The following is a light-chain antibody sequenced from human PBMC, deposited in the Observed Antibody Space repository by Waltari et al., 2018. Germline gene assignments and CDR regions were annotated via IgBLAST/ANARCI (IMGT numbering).Light chain of an antibody. V-gene: IGKV1-33*01. Sequence: DIQMTQSPSSLSASIGDRVTITCQASQDIRNYLNWFQQKPGKAPKLLFYDAFNLETGVPSRFSGSGSGTDFTFTISSLQPEDIGTYYCQQYDNLLPFTFGPGTKVEIK. CDR2: DAF. CDR3: QQYDNLLPFT. CDR1: QDIRNY. J-gene: IGKJ3*01.